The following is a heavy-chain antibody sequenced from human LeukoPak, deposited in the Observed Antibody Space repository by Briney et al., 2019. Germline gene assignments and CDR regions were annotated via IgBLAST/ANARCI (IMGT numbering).Heavy chain of an antibody. CDR3: AKAPVTTCSGAYCYPFDY. CDR1: GFTLSSYA. J-gene: IGHJ4*02. Sequence: PGGSLRLSCVVSGFTLSSYAMSWVRQAPGKGLEWVAATSSSDSGKYHADSVRGRFTISRDNSKNTLYLQMNRLRAEDAAVYYCAKAPVTTCSGAYCYPFDYWGQGTLVTVSS. D-gene: IGHD2-15*01. V-gene: IGHV3-23*01. CDR2: TSSSDSGK.